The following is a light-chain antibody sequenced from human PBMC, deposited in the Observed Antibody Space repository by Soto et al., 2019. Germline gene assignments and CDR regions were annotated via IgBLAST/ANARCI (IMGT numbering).Light chain of an antibody. CDR2: GAS. CDR1: QRLSVTY. Sequence: EIVWTQSPGTLSLSPGERATLSCRASQRLSVTYIAWYQQKPGQAPRLLVQGASRRATGVPDRFSGSGSGTDFTLTISRLEPEDFQVYYCQQYGGSPTTFGQGTRVEIK. CDR3: QQYGGSPTT. V-gene: IGKV3-20*01. J-gene: IGKJ1*01.